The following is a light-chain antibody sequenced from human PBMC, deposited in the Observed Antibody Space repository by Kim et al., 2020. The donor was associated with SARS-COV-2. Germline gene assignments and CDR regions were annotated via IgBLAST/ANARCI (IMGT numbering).Light chain of an antibody. V-gene: IGLV2-14*03. CDR3: SSYTRSSTNYV. CDR1: SSDVGSYNY. J-gene: IGLJ1*01. Sequence: QSITISCPGTSSDVGSYNYVSWYQQHPGKAPKLMIYAVSNRPSGVSNRFSGSKSGNTASLTISGLQAEDEADYYCSSYTRSSTNYVFGTGTKVTVL. CDR2: AVS.